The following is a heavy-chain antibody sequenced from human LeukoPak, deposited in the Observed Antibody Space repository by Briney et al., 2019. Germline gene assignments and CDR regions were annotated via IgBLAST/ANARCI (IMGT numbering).Heavy chain of an antibody. CDR3: ARAGSRRVRGVLTPGGLDP. CDR2: IYYTGIT. D-gene: IGHD3-10*01. J-gene: IGHJ5*02. V-gene: IGHV4-59*01. Sequence: SETLSLTCTVSGGSINSYYWSWIRQPPGKGLEWIGHIYYTGITNYNPSLKSRVTISVDTSKNQFSLKLTSVTAADTAVYYCARAGSRRVRGVLTPGGLDPWGQGILVTVSS. CDR1: GGSINSYY.